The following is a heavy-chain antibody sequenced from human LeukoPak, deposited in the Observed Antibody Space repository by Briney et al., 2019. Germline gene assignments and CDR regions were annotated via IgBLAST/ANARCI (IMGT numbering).Heavy chain of an antibody. CDR2: INFSGST. J-gene: IGHJ4*02. V-gene: IGHV4-30-4*01. Sequence: SETLSLTCTVSGGSISSGDYYWSWIRQPPGKGLEYIGYINFSGSTSYNPSLKGRLTISVVTSKNQFSLKLSSVTAADTAVYYCARAPVGYCSGGTCKRYFDYWGQGTLVTVSS. CDR3: ARAPVGYCSGGTCKRYFDY. CDR1: GGSISSGDYY. D-gene: IGHD2-15*01.